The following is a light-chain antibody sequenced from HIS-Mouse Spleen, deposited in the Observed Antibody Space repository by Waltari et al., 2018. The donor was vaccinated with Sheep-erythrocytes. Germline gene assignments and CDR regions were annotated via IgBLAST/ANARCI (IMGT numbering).Light chain of an antibody. Sequence: QSPLTQPRSVSGSPGQSFTIPCTVTSSDVGGYNYVYWNQQHPGKAPKLMIYDVSKLPSGVPDRFSGSKSGNTASLTISGLQAEDEADYYCCSYAGSYNHVFATGTKVTVL. CDR2: DVS. CDR1: SSDVGGYNY. CDR3: CSYAGSYNHV. V-gene: IGLV2-11*01. J-gene: IGLJ1*01.